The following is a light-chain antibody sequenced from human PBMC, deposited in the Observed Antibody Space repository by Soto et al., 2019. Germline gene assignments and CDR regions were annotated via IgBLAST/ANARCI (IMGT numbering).Light chain of an antibody. CDR1: SSDVGGYIY. J-gene: IGLJ1*01. CDR2: DVT. V-gene: IGLV2-14*01. CDR3: SSYTTSSSYV. Sequence: LTQPASVSGSPGQSITISCTGTSSDVGGYIYVSWYQQHPGKAPKLMIYDVTSRPSGASYRFSGSKSGNTASLTISGLQAEDEADYYCSSYTTSSSYVFGTGTKVTVL.